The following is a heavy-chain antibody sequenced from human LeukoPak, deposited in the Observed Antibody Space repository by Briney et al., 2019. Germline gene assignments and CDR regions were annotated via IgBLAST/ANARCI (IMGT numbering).Heavy chain of an antibody. D-gene: IGHD3-10*01. V-gene: IGHV1-2*02. CDR1: GYTFTGYY. J-gene: IGHJ4*02. Sequence: GASVKVSCKASGYTFTGYYMHWVRQAPGQGLEWMGWINPNSGGTNYAQKFQGRVTMTRDTSISTAYMELSRLRSDDTAVYYCARGAGKGWYYYGSGSYLDYWGQGTLVTVSS. CDR2: INPNSGGT. CDR3: ARGAGKGWYYYGSGSYLDY.